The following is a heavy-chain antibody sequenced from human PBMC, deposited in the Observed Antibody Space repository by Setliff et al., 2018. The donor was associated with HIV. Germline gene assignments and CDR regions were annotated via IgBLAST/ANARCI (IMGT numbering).Heavy chain of an antibody. Sequence: KPSETLSLTCSVSGGSFSSDSYYWGWIRQFPGKGLEWIGSIYYSGSTYYHPSLKSRVTISVDTSKSQFSLKLSSVTAADTAVYYCARVSCSSWYSIPLYYYYSMDVWGKGTTVTVSS. CDR2: IYYSGST. CDR3: ARVSCSSWYSIPLYYYYSMDV. D-gene: IGHD6-13*01. V-gene: IGHV4-39*07. CDR1: GGSFSSDSYY. J-gene: IGHJ6*03.